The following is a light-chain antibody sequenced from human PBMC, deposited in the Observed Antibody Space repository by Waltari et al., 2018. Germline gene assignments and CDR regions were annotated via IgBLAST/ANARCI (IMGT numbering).Light chain of an antibody. CDR2: GAS. V-gene: IGKV1-39*01. J-gene: IGKJ4*01. Sequence: DIQMTQSPPSLSASIGDRATITCRSSQRISTYLNWYQQKPGKAPQVLIYGASSLQSGVPSRFSGSGSGADFTLTISSLQPEDFATYYCQQSYSSPLTFGGGTKVEIK. CDR1: QRISTY. CDR3: QQSYSSPLT.